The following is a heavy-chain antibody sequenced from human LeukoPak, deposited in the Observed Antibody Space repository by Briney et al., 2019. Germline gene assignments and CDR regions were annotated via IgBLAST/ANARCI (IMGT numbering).Heavy chain of an antibody. J-gene: IGHJ4*02. CDR3: ARGGHSSYFDY. V-gene: IGHV3-7*01. CDR1: GFTFSSYG. CDR2: IKQDGSEK. D-gene: IGHD6-19*01. Sequence: GGSLRLSCAASGFTFSSYGMHWVRQAPGKGLEWVANIKQDGSEKYYVDSVKGRFTISRDNAKNSLYLQMNSLRAEDTAVYYCARGGHSSYFDYWGQGTLVTVSS.